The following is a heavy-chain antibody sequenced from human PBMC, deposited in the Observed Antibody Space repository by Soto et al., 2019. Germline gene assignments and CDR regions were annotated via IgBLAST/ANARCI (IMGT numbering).Heavy chain of an antibody. J-gene: IGHJ6*02. D-gene: IGHD1-7*01. CDR1: GYTFTSYL. CDR2: IDPSDSYT. Sequence: XDSLKVSRKCSGYTFTSYLISWVRQMPGKGLEWMGRIDPSDSYTNYSPSFQGHVTISADKSISTAYLQWSSLKASDTAMYYCARHRQTTGTTAYYYGMDVSGQGTTVTFSS. V-gene: IGHV5-10-1*01. CDR3: ARHRQTTGTTAYYYGMDV.